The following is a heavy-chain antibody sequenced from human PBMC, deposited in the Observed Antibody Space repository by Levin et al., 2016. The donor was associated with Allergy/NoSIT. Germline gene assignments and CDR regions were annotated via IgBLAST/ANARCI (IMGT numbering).Heavy chain of an antibody. D-gene: IGHD6-13*01. J-gene: IGHJ5*02. CDR2: IYHSGST. Sequence: WIRQPPGKGLEWIGSIYHSGSTYYNPSLKSRVTISVDTSKNQFSLKLSSVTAADTAVYYCARDVAAAGRWFDPWGQGTLVTVSS. V-gene: IGHV4-38-2*02. CDR3: ARDVAAAGRWFDP.